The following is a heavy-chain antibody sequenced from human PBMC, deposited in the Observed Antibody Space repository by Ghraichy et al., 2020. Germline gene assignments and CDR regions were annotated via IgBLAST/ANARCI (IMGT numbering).Heavy chain of an antibody. D-gene: IGHD3-10*01. V-gene: IGHV4-39*01. CDR3: ARRSLRSVIGWFDP. J-gene: IGHJ5*02. Sequence: SETLSLTCSVSGDSISSDSHLWGWIRQPPGKGLEWLGSVYYRGSTYYNPSLMGRVTLFVDTSENQFSLSLRSVTAADTAIYYCARRSLRSVIGWFDPWGHGTLVTVSS. CDR2: VYYRGST. CDR1: GDSISSDSHL.